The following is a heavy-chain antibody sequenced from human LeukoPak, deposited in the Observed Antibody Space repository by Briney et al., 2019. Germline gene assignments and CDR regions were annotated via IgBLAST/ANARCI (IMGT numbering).Heavy chain of an antibody. D-gene: IGHD3-22*01. CDR3: AKDPYDSSGYYYVGNFDY. V-gene: IGHV3-21*01. Sequence: GGSLRLSCAASGFTFSSYAMSWVRQAPGKGLEWVSSISSSSSYIYYADSVKGRFTISRDNAKNSLYLQMNSLRAEDTAVYYCAKDPYDSSGYYYVGNFDYWGQGTLVTVSS. CDR2: ISSSSSYI. CDR1: GFTFSSYA. J-gene: IGHJ4*02.